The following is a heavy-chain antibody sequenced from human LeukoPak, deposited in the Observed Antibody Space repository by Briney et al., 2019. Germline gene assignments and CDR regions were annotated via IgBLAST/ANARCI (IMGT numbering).Heavy chain of an antibody. Sequence: GGSLRLSCVASGFSFSGYWMSWVRQAPGKGLEWVSAISGSGGSTYYADSVKGRFTISRDNSRNTLYLQMNSLRAEDTAVYYCAGESERGYCGSGRPDAFDIWGQGTMVTVSS. CDR2: ISGSGGST. D-gene: IGHD3-10*01. CDR3: AGESERGYCGSGRPDAFDI. J-gene: IGHJ3*02. CDR1: GFSFSGYW. V-gene: IGHV3-23*01.